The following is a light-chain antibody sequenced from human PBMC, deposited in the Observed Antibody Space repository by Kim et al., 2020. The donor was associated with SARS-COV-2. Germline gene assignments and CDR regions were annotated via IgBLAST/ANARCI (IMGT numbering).Light chain of an antibody. Sequence: SPGESGTHSCRASQSVSNSYLAWYQQKPGQAPRLLIYGASSRATGIPDRFSGSGSETDFTLTISRLEPEDFAVYYCQQYGSSPRTFGPGTKVDIK. J-gene: IGKJ3*01. CDR3: QQYGSSPRT. CDR2: GAS. CDR1: QSVSNSY. V-gene: IGKV3-20*01.